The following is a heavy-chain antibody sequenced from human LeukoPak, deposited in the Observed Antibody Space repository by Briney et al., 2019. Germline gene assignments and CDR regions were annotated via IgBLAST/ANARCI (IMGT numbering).Heavy chain of an antibody. CDR3: IRDFRSADL. CDR1: GFTFSNYW. J-gene: IGHJ5*02. Sequence: GGSLRLSCVASGFTFSNYWMHWVRQPPGKGLVWVTRIYVDGRTTNYADSVKGRFTISRDNAKNTVYLEMNSLSVEDTATYYCIRDFRSADLWGQGTLVTVTS. CDR2: IYVDGRTT. V-gene: IGHV3-74*01.